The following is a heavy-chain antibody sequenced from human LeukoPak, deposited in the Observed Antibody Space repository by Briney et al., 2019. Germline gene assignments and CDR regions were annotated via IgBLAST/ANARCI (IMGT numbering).Heavy chain of an antibody. CDR2: IRSKAYGGTT. CDR1: GFTFGDYA. J-gene: IGHJ1*01. CDR3: TRDGYSSSWYAEYFQH. V-gene: IGHV3-49*04. Sequence: GGSLRLSCTASGFTFGDYAMSWVRQAPGKGLEWVGFIRSKAYGGTTEYAASVKGRFTISRDDSKSIAYLQMNSLKTEDTAVYYCTRDGYSSSWYAEYFQHWGQGTLVTVSS. D-gene: IGHD6-13*01.